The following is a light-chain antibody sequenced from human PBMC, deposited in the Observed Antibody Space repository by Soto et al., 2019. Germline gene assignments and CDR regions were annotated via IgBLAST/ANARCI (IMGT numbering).Light chain of an antibody. V-gene: IGKV1-33*01. CDR1: QDISNY. CDR3: QQYANLPA. Sequence: DIQMTQSPSSLSASVGDRVTITCQASQDISNYLNWYQQKPGKAPKLLIYDASNLEKGDPSRFRGSGSGTDFTFTISSLQPEDIATYYCQQYANLPAFGQGTKLEIK. CDR2: DAS. J-gene: IGKJ2*01.